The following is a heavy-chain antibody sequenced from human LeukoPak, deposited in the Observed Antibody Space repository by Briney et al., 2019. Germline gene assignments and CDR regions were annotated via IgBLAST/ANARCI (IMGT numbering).Heavy chain of an antibody. D-gene: IGHD3-10*01. CDR3: ARLNRGSGSYSSWYPLEYYYMDV. CDR1: GYSFTSYW. CDR2: IYPGDSDT. V-gene: IGHV5-51*01. J-gene: IGHJ6*03. Sequence: GESLKICCKGSGYSFTSYWIGWVRQMPGKGLEWMGIIYPGDSDTRYSPSFQGQVTISADKSISTAYLQWSSLKASDTAMYYCARLNRGSGSYSSWYPLEYYYMDVWGKGTTVTISS.